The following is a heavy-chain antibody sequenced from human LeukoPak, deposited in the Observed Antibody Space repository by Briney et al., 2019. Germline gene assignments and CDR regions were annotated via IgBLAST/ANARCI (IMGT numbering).Heavy chain of an antibody. CDR1: GFTFSNAW. J-gene: IGHJ4*02. V-gene: IGHV3-30*02. CDR3: AKDHGTIFGVANPGYFDY. CDR2: IRYDGSNK. D-gene: IGHD3-3*01. Sequence: PGGSLRLSCAASGFTFSNAWMSWVRQAPGKGLEWVAFIRYDGSNKYYADSVKGRFTISRDNSKNTLYLQMNSLRAEDTAVYYCAKDHGTIFGVANPGYFDYWGQGTLVTVSS.